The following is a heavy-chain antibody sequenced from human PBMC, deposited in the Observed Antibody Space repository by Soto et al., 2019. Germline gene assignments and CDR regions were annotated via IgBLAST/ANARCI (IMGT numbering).Heavy chain of an antibody. CDR2: IIPIFGTA. V-gene: IGHV1-69*13. CDR3: ARDRRGLLDFWSGSYGMDV. Sequence: SVKVSGKASGGTFSSYAISWVRQAPGQGLEWMGGIIPIFGTANYAQKFQGRVTITADESTSTAYMELSSLRSEDTAVYYCARDRRGLLDFWSGSYGMDVWGQGTTVTVSS. J-gene: IGHJ6*02. D-gene: IGHD3-3*01. CDR1: GGTFSSYA.